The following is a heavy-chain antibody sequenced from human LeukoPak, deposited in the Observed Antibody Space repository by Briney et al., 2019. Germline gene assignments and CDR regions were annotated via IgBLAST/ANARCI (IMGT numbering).Heavy chain of an antibody. Sequence: SETLSLTCSVSGGSISNYYWSWVRQPGGKGLEWIGRIYSSGDTNYNLSLTSRVTISLDKSKNQLSLKLTSVTPADTAVYYCVRERGGYDTSGRGPRFDCWGQGTRVSVSS. CDR1: GGSISNYY. V-gene: IGHV4-4*07. J-gene: IGHJ4*02. CDR2: IYSSGDT. CDR3: VRERGGYDTSGRGPRFDC. D-gene: IGHD3-22*01.